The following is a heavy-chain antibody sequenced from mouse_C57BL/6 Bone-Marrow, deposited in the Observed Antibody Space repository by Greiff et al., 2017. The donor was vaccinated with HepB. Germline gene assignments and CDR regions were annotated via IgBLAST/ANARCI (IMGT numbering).Heavy chain of an antibody. V-gene: IGHV1-39*01. CDR3: SGHYYYGSRVGYYAMDY. CDR2: INPNYGTT. D-gene: IGHD1-1*01. Sequence: EVQLQQSGPELVKPGASVKISCKASGYSFTDYNMNWVKQSNGKSLEWIGVINPNYGTTSYNQKFKGKATLTVDQSSSTAYMQRNSLTSEDSAVYYCSGHYYYGSRVGYYAMDYWGQGTSVTVSS. J-gene: IGHJ4*01. CDR1: GYSFTDYN.